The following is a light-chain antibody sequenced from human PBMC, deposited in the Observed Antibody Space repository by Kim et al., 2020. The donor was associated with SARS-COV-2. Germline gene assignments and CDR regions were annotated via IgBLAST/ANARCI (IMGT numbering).Light chain of an antibody. J-gene: IGLJ1*01. Sequence: QSVLTQPPSVSGAPGQRVTISCTGGSSIIGADYPVHWYQRLPGTAPKLLIYGNTNRPSGVLDRFSGYKSGTSASLAITGLQTEDVSEYYCQSYDISLSGFHVFRTAAKVTVL. CDR3: QSYDISLSGFHV. CDR1: SSIIGADYP. V-gene: IGLV1-40*01. CDR2: GNT.